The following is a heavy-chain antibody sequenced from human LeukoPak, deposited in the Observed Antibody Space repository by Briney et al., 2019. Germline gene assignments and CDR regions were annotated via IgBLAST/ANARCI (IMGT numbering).Heavy chain of an antibody. CDR2: IYYSGST. CDR3: ARVHPENYCSSTSCYTRPGYFDL. D-gene: IGHD2-2*02. Sequence: SETLSLTCTVSGGSISSYYWSWIRQPPGKGLEWIGYIYYSGSTNYNPSLKSRVTISVDTSKNQFSLKLSSVTAADTAVYYCARVHPENYCSSTSCYTRPGYFDLWGRGTLVTVSS. J-gene: IGHJ2*01. CDR1: GGSISSYY. V-gene: IGHV4-59*01.